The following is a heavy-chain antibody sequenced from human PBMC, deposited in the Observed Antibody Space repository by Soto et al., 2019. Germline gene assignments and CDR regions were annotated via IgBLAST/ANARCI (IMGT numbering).Heavy chain of an antibody. CDR1: GGSFSGYY. CDR2: INHSGST. CDR3: ARATVYFWSGYYSDY. D-gene: IGHD3-3*01. J-gene: IGHJ4*02. Sequence: SETLSLTCAVYGGSFSGYYWSWIRQPPGKGLEWIGEINHSGSTNYNPSLKSRVTISVDTSKNQFSLKLSSVTAADTAVYYCARATVYFWSGYYSDYWGQGTLVTVSS. V-gene: IGHV4-34*01.